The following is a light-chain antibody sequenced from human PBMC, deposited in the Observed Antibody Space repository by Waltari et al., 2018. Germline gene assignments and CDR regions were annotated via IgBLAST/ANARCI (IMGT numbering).Light chain of an antibody. CDR1: SSNIGAGYD. CDR3: QSYDSSLSGSTV. CDR2: GNS. J-gene: IGLJ3*02. Sequence: QSVLTQPPSVSGAPGPRVTISCTGRSSNIGAGYDVHWYQQLPGPAPKLLIYGNSNRPSGVPDRFSGSKSGTSASLAITGLQAEDEADYYCQSYDSSLSGSTVFGGGTKLTVL. V-gene: IGLV1-40*01.